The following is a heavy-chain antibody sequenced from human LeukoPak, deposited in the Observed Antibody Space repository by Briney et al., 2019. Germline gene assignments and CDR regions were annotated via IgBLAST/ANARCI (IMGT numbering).Heavy chain of an antibody. CDR2: ISSSGSTI. D-gene: IGHD2-8*02. CDR1: GFTFSSYE. V-gene: IGHV3-48*03. Sequence: GGSLRLSCAASGFTFSSYEMNWVRQAPGKGLEWVSYISSSGSTIYYADSVKGRFAISRDNAKNSLYLQMNSLRAEDTAVYYCARANRAWSSFDYGGQGTLVTVSS. J-gene: IGHJ4*02. CDR3: ARANRAWSSFDY.